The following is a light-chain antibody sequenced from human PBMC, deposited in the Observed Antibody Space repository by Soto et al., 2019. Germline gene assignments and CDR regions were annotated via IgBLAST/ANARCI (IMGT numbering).Light chain of an antibody. CDR1: SGSIASNY. J-gene: IGLJ2*01. CDR3: QSYDSSNPHVV. Sequence: NFMLTQPHSVSESPGKTVTISCTRSSGSIASNYVQWYQQRPGSSPTTVIYEDNQRPSGVPDRFSGSIDSSSNSASLTISGLKTEDEADYYCQSYDSSNPHVVFGGGTKVTLL. V-gene: IGLV6-57*01. CDR2: EDN.